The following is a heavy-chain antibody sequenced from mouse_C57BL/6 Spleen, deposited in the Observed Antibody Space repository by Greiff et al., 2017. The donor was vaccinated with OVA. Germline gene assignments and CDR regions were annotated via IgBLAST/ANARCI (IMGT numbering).Heavy chain of an antibody. V-gene: IGHV5-4*01. Sequence: DVQLVESGGGLVKPGGSLKLSCAASGFTFSSYAMSWVRQTPEKRLEWVATISDGGSYTYYPDNVKGRFTISRDNAKNNLYLQMSHLKSEDTAMYYCARDGDYDGWYCDVWGTGTTVTVSS. D-gene: IGHD2-4*01. CDR1: GFTFSSYA. CDR2: ISDGGSYT. CDR3: ARDGDYDGWYCDV. J-gene: IGHJ1*03.